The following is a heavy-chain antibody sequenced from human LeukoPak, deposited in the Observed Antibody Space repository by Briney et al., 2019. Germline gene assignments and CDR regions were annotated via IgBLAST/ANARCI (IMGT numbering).Heavy chain of an antibody. D-gene: IGHD4-17*01. CDR2: ISYDGSNK. V-gene: IGHV3-30*18. Sequence: GRSLRLSCAASGFTFSSYGMHWVRQAPGKGLEWVAVISYDGSNKYYADSVKGRFTISRDNSKNTQYLQMNSLRAEDTAVYYCAKEDYGDYVGEHYYGMDVWGQGTTVTVSS. CDR3: AKEDYGDYVGEHYYGMDV. CDR1: GFTFSSYG. J-gene: IGHJ6*02.